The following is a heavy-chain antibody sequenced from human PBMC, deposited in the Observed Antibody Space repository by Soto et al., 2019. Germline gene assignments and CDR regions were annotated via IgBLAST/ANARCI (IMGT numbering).Heavy chain of an antibody. CDR1: GYTFTSYG. D-gene: IGHD6-19*01. Sequence: ASVKVSCKASGYTFTSYGISWVRQAPGQGLEWMGWINSYNGNTNYAQKLQGRVTMTTDTSTSTAYMELRSLRSDDTAVYYCARKPVAGIWFDPWGQGTLVTVSS. CDR3: ARKPVAGIWFDP. V-gene: IGHV1-18*01. J-gene: IGHJ5*02. CDR2: INSYNGNT.